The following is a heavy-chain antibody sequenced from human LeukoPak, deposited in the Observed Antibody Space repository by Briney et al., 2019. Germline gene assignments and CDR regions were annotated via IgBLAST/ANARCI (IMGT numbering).Heavy chain of an antibody. J-gene: IGHJ4*02. V-gene: IGHV3-23*01. CDR3: AKESGSYYEPYYFDY. Sequence: GGSLRLSCVASGFPFSEYAMNWVRQAPGKGLEWVSAISGSGGSTYYADSVKGRFTISRDNSKNTLYLQMNSLRAEDTAVYYCAKESGSYYEPYYFDYWGQGTLVTVSS. CDR1: GFPFSEYA. D-gene: IGHD1-26*01. CDR2: ISGSGGST.